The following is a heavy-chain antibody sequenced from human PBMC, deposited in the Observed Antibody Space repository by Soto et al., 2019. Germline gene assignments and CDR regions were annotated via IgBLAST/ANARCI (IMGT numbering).Heavy chain of an antibody. CDR3: ARALIAARPGAFDI. D-gene: IGHD6-6*01. CDR2: IYTSGST. J-gene: IGHJ3*02. Sequence: SETLSLTCTVSGGSISSYYWSWIRQPAGKGLEWIGRIYTSGSTNYNPSLKSRVTMSVDASKNQFSLKLSSVTAADTAVYYCARALIAARPGAFDIWGQGTMVTVSS. CDR1: GGSISSYY. V-gene: IGHV4-4*07.